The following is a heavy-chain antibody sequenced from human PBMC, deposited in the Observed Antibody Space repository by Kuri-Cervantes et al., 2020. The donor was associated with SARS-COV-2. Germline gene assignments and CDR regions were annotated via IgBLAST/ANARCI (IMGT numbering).Heavy chain of an antibody. Sequence: GESLKISCAASGSTFSSYGMHWVRQAPGKGLEWVAVIWYDGSNKYYADSVKGRFTISRDNSKNTLYLQMNSLRAEDTAVYYCARVSHRGSGYQNPPDYWGQGTLVTVSS. D-gene: IGHD3-3*01. CDR1: GSTFSSYG. CDR3: ARVSHRGSGYQNPPDY. V-gene: IGHV3-33*08. CDR2: IWYDGSNK. J-gene: IGHJ4*02.